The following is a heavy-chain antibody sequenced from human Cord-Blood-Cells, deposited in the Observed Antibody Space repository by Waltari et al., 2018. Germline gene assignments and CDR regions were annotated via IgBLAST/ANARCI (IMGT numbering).Heavy chain of an antibody. Sequence: EVQLVESGGGLVKPGGSLRLSCAASGFTFSSYRMTWVRQAPGKGLEWVSSISSSSSYIYYADSVKGRFTISRDNAKNSLYLQMNSLRAEDTAVYYCARGLNWNFDYWGQGTLVTVSS. CDR2: ISSSSSYI. J-gene: IGHJ4*02. CDR1: GFTFSSYR. CDR3: ARGLNWNFDY. D-gene: IGHD1-20*01. V-gene: IGHV3-21*01.